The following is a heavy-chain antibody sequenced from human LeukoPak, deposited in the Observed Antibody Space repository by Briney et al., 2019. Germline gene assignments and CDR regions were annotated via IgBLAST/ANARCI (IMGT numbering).Heavy chain of an antibody. CDR1: GFTFSNAW. Sequence: GGSLRLSCAASGFTFSNAWTNWVRQAPGKGLEWVGRIKSKTDGGTTDYAAPVKGRFTISRDDSKNTLYLQMNSLKTEDTAVYYCTTEHLTTVTTIDYWGQGTLVTVSS. D-gene: IGHD4-17*01. CDR3: TTEHLTTVTTIDY. J-gene: IGHJ4*02. CDR2: IKSKTDGGTT. V-gene: IGHV3-15*07.